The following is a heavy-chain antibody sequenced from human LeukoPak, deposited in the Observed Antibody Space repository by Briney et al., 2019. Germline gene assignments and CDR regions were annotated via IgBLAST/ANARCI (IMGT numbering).Heavy chain of an antibody. V-gene: IGHV4-59*08. CDR2: VYYSGVT. CDR3: ARLSLHCSGGSCYRGAFDS. J-gene: IGHJ4*02. Sequence: PSETLSLTCTVSGGSTGSDYWSWIRQPPGKGLEWIAYVYYSGVTSYNPSLKSRVAISIDTSKDQFSLNLSSVTAADTAVYYCARLSLHCSGGSCYRGAFDSWGQGTLVTVSS. D-gene: IGHD2-15*01. CDR1: GGSTGSDY.